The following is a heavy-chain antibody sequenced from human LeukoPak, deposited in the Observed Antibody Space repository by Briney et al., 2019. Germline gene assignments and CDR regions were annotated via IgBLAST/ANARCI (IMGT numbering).Heavy chain of an antibody. D-gene: IGHD6-19*01. J-gene: IGHJ6*02. CDR2: INPSGGST. CDR1: GYTFTSYY. Sequence: ASVKVSCKASGYTFTSYYMHWVRQAPGQGLEWMGIINPSGGSTSYAQKFQGRVTMTRDTSTSTVYMELSSLRSEDTAVYYCARDKQWLVPSSGMDVWGQGTTVTVSS. V-gene: IGHV1-46*01. CDR3: ARDKQWLVPSSGMDV.